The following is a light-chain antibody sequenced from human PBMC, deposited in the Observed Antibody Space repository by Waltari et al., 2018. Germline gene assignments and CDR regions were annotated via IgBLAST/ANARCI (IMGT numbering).Light chain of an antibody. J-gene: IGKJ1*01. CDR3: QKYVNLPAT. CDR1: QSVGRY. V-gene: IGKV3-20*01. Sequence: EIVLTQSPGTLSLSPGERATLSCRASQSVGRYLAWYQQKPGQAPRLLIYDASTRATGIPDRFSGIGSGTDFSLTISRLESEDFAVYYCQKYVNLPATFGQGTKVEIK. CDR2: DAS.